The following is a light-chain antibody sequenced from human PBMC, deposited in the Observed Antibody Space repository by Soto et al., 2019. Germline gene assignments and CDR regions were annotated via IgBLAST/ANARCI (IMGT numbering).Light chain of an antibody. CDR2: QDN. CDR1: KLGDRY. Sequence: SYELTQPPSESMSPGQTASITCSGDKLGDRYTSWYQQKPGQSPVLVISQDNKRPSGIPERFSGSNSGNTATLTISGTQAMDEADYYCQAWISNTVIFGGGTKLTVL. V-gene: IGLV3-1*01. J-gene: IGLJ2*01. CDR3: QAWISNTVI.